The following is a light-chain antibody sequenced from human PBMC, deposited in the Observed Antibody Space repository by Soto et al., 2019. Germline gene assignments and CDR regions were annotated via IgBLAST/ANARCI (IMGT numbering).Light chain of an antibody. V-gene: IGKV1-39*01. CDR3: QHSYRTPPL. CDR2: GAS. Sequence: DIQMTQSPSSLSASVGDRVTITCRASQSISVYLNWYQKKPGKAPKLLIHGASSLQSGVPSRFSGSGYGTDFTLTISSLQPEDFATYYCQHSYRTPPLFGPGTKVDMK. CDR1: QSISVY. J-gene: IGKJ3*01.